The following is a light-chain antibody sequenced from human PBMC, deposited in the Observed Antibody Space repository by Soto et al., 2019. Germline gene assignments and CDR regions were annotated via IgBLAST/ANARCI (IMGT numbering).Light chain of an antibody. CDR3: LQDYSYPWT. CDR1: QDIRND. J-gene: IGKJ1*01. V-gene: IGKV1-6*01. Sequence: AIQMTQSPSSLSASVGDRVTITCRASQDIRNDLGWYQQKSGKAPNLLIYAASSLQSGVPSRFSGSGSGTDFTLTSNSLQPEDFATYSCLQDYSYPWTFGQGTKVEIK. CDR2: AAS.